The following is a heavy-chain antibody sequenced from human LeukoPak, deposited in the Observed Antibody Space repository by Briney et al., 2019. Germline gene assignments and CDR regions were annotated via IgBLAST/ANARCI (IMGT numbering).Heavy chain of an antibody. CDR1: GFTVSSNY. J-gene: IGHJ6*03. Sequence: PGGSLRLSCVASGFTVSSNYMSWVRQAPGKGLEWVSVIYSGGSTYYADSVKGRFTISRDNSKNTLYLQMNSLRAEDTAVYYCASGSGSYRTPYYYTDVWGTGTTVTDSS. D-gene: IGHD3-10*01. V-gene: IGHV3-53*01. CDR2: IYSGGST. CDR3: ASGSGSYRTPYYYTDV.